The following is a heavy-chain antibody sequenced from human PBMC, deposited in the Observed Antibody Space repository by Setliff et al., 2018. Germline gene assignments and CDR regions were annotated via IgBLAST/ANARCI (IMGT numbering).Heavy chain of an antibody. Sequence: GGSLRLSCAASGFTFSTYAMTWVRQAPGKGLEWVSTIYSGDRNTFYTDSVKGRFTIFRDGSKNTLFLQMTSLRAEDTAVYYCAKPQVELRWGFESWGQGTPVTVSS. CDR3: AKPQVELRWGFES. CDR1: GFTFSTYA. V-gene: IGHV3-23*03. CDR2: IYSGDRNT. J-gene: IGHJ4*02. D-gene: IGHD1-7*01.